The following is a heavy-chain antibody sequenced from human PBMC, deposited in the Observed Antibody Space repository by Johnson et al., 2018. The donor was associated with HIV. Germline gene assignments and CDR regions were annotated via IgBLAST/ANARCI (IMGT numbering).Heavy chain of an antibody. J-gene: IGHJ3*02. Sequence: VQVVESGGGLVQPGGSLRLSCAASGFTFSSYDMHWVRQATGKGLEWVSAIGTAGDTYYPGSVKGRFTISRENAKNSLYLQLNSLRAEDTALYYCAREGPYWAFDIWGQGTMVTVSS. CDR3: AREGPYWAFDI. V-gene: IGHV3-13*01. D-gene: IGHD2-15*01. CDR1: GFTFSSYD. CDR2: IGTAGDT.